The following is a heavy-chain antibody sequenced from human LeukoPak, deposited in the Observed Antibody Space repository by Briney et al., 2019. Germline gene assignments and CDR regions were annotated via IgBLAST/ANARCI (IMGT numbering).Heavy chain of an antibody. D-gene: IGHD3-16*01. J-gene: IGHJ4*02. V-gene: IGHV3-7*01. Sequence: GGSLRLSCAASGFTFNDYYMSWIRQVPGKGLDWVANINPDGSGKRYVDSVKGRFTIARDNADNSLSLQMNSLRAEDTAVYYCASWGAGGNSWGQGTLVTVSS. CDR1: GFTFNDYY. CDR2: INPDGSGK. CDR3: ASWGAGGNS.